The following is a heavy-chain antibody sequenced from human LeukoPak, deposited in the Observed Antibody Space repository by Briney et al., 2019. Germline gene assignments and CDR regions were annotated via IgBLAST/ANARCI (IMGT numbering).Heavy chain of an antibody. D-gene: IGHD3-9*01. J-gene: IGHJ4*02. CDR3: ARHRYYDILTGLFDY. CDR2: INHSGST. V-gene: IGHV4-34*01. Sequence: SETLSLTCAVYGGSFSGYYWSWIRQPPGKGLEWIGEINHSGSTNYNPSLKSRVTISVDTSKNQFSLKLSSVTAADTAVYYCARHRYYDILTGLFDYWGQGTLVTVSS. CDR1: GGSFSGYY.